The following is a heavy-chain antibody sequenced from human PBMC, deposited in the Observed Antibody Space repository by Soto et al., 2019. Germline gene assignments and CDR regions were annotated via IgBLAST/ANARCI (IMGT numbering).Heavy chain of an antibody. Sequence: QVQLVQSGAEVKKPGSSVRVSCRASGGSFSTYGISWVRQAPGQGLEWVGGIVPVFGKPNYAQKFQGRATFTADESTSTVYMELSSLRSEDTAVYFCARGLAITYYFDYWGQGTLVTVSS. J-gene: IGHJ4*02. CDR3: ARGLAITYYFDY. D-gene: IGHD3-10*01. CDR2: IVPVFGKP. V-gene: IGHV1-69*01. CDR1: GGSFSTYG.